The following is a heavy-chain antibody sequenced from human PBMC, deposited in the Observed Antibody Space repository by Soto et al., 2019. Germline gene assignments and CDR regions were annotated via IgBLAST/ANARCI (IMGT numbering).Heavy chain of an antibody. V-gene: IGHV3-30-3*01. CDR1: GFTFSSYA. J-gene: IGHJ6*02. CDR3: ARRGGDYVGYYYYGMDV. Sequence: QVQLVESGGGVVQPGRSLRLSCAASGFTFSSYAMHWVRQAPGKGLEWVAVISYDGSNKYYADSVKGRFTISRDNSKNTLYLQMNSLRAEDTAVYYCARRGGDYVGYYYYGMDVWGQGTTVTVSS. D-gene: IGHD4-17*01. CDR2: ISYDGSNK.